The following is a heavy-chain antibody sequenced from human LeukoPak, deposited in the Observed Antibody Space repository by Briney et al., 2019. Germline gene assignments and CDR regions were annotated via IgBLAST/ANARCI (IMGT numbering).Heavy chain of an antibody. CDR3: ARDDLQLVRRLGRNTEYYYYYYMDV. CDR1: GGSFSGYY. CDR2: INRSGST. Sequence: SETLSLTCAVYGGSFSGYYWSWIRQPPGKGLEWIGEINRSGSTNYNPSLKSRVTISIDTSKNQFSLRLSSVTAADTAVYYCARDDLQLVRRLGRNTEYYYYYYMDVWGKGTTVTVSS. D-gene: IGHD6-13*01. J-gene: IGHJ6*03. V-gene: IGHV4-34*01.